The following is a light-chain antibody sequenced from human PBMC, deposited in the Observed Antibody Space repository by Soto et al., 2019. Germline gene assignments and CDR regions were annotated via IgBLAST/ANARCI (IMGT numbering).Light chain of an antibody. CDR2: NAS. Sequence: DIQMTQSPSTLSASVGDRVTITCRASQSISRRLAWYQQKPGKAPKVLIWNASSLQRGVPSRFSGSGYGTEFTLTISSLQPDDFATYYCQQYNDYSTWTFGQGTKVDIK. CDR3: QQYNDYSTWT. J-gene: IGKJ1*01. V-gene: IGKV1-5*01. CDR1: QSISRR.